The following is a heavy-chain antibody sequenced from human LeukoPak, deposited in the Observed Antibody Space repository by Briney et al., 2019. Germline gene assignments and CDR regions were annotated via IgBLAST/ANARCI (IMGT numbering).Heavy chain of an antibody. D-gene: IGHD3-22*01. J-gene: IGHJ4*02. CDR2: ISYDGSNK. CDR3: ARVLSRGMSSGYYSPFDY. V-gene: IGHV3-30-3*01. CDR1: GFTFSSYA. Sequence: GWSLRLSCAASGFTFSSYAMHWVRQAPGKGLEWVAVISYDGSNKYYADSVMGRFTISRDNSKNTLYLQMNSLRAEDTAVYYCARVLSRGMSSGYYSPFDYWGQGTLVTVSS.